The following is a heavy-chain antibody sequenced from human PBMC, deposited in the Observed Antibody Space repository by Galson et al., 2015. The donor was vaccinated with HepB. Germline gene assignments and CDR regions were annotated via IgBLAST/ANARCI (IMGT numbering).Heavy chain of an antibody. Sequence: PALVKPTQTLTVPCTFSGFSLTTSGVGVGWLRQPPGKALEWLTLIYWDDDKRYRPSLKSRLTITKDTSKNQVVLTMTTMDPVDTATYYCAHFTTAGYYFDYWGQGTLVIVSS. D-gene: IGHD3-22*01. V-gene: IGHV2-5*02. J-gene: IGHJ4*02. CDR2: IYWDDDK. CDR1: GFSLTTSGVG. CDR3: AHFTTAGYYFDY.